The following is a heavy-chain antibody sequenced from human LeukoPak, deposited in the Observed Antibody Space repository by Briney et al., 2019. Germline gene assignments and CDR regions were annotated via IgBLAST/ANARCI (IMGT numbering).Heavy chain of an antibody. CDR2: IYHSGST. D-gene: IGHD1-26*01. V-gene: IGHV4-59*01. Sequence: SETLSLTCTVSGGSISSYYWSWIRQPPGKGLEWIGYIYHSGSTNYNPSLKSRVTISVDTSKNQFSLKLSSVTAADTAVYYCARGLRASPGGYFDYWGQGTLVTVSS. CDR1: GGSISSYY. J-gene: IGHJ4*02. CDR3: ARGLRASPGGYFDY.